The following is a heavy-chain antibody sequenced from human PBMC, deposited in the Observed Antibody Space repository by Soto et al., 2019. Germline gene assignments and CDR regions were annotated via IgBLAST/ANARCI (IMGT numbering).Heavy chain of an antibody. J-gene: IGHJ5*02. CDR3: ARDGAAAGILQYNWFHP. Sequence: QVQLVESGGGVVQPGRSLGLSCAASGFTFSSYAMHCVRQAPGKGLERVAVISYDGSNKYYADSVKGRFTISRDNSHTTVYLQMNSIKPEDTAVYYCARDGAAAGILQYNWFHPWGEGTLVTVSS. CDR1: GFTFSSYA. D-gene: IGHD6-13*01. V-gene: IGHV3-30-3*01. CDR2: ISYDGSNK.